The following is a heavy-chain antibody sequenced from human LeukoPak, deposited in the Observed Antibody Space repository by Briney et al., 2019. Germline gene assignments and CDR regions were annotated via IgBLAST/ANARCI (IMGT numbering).Heavy chain of an antibody. CDR3: ARGIRSSGWYYFAY. J-gene: IGHJ4*02. CDR2: INHSGST. D-gene: IGHD6-19*01. V-gene: IGHV4-34*01. CDR1: GGSFSGYY. Sequence: SETLSLTCAVYGGSFSGYYWSWIRQPPGKGLEWIGEINHSGSTNYNPSLKSRVTISVDTSKNQFSLKLSSVTAADTAVYYCARGIRSSGWYYFAYWGQGTLVTVSS.